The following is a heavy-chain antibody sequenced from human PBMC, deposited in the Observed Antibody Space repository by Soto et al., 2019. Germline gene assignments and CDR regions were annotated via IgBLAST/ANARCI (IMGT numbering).Heavy chain of an antibody. V-gene: IGHV3-9*01. Sequence: GGSLRLSCAASGFTFDDYAMHWVRQAPGKGLEWVSGISWNSGSIDYADSVKGLFTISRDNAKNSLYLQMNSMRAEDTAVYYYAKDSIAADVKYFQHWGQGTLVTVSS. J-gene: IGHJ1*01. CDR2: ISWNSGSI. D-gene: IGHD6-13*01. CDR1: GFTFDDYA. CDR3: AKDSIAADVKYFQH.